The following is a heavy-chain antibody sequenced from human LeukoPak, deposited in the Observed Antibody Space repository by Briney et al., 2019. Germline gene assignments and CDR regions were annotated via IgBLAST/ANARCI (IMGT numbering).Heavy chain of an antibody. CDR1: GFTFSSDS. Sequence: GGPLRLSCTASGFTFSSDSMIWVRQAPGKGLEWVSSISGSGYYMYYTDSVKGRFTISRDNAKNSLYLQMNSLRAEDTAVYYCARRGGTGSYYYFDYWGQGTLVTVSS. CDR3: ARRGGTGSYYYFDY. CDR2: ISGSGYYM. D-gene: IGHD1-26*01. J-gene: IGHJ4*02. V-gene: IGHV3-21*01.